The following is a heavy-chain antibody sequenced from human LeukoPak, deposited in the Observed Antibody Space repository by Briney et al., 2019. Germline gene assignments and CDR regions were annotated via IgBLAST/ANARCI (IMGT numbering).Heavy chain of an antibody. D-gene: IGHD3-22*01. CDR2: INHSGST. Sequence: SETLSLTCAVYGGSFSGYYWSWIRQPPGKGLEWIGEINHSGSTNYNPSLKSRVTISVDTSKNQFSLKLSSVTAADTAVYYCARAGDYYDSSGYSNYYYYMDVWGKGTTVTVSS. V-gene: IGHV4-34*01. CDR1: GGSFSGYY. CDR3: ARAGDYYDSSGYSNYYYYMDV. J-gene: IGHJ6*03.